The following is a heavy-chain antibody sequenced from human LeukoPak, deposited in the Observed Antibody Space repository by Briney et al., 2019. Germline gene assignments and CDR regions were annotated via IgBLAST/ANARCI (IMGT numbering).Heavy chain of an antibody. J-gene: IGHJ3*02. D-gene: IGHD2-8*02. CDR3: VRQVGEGLVEAFDI. CDR2: ISSSSLYI. CDR1: GFTFSSYS. V-gene: IGHV3-21*01. Sequence: PGGSLRLSCAASGFTFSSYSMNWVRQAPGKGLEWVSSISSSSLYIYYADPVKGRFTISRDNAKNSLYLQMNNLRAEDTAVYSCVRQVGEGLVEAFDIWGQGRMVTVSS.